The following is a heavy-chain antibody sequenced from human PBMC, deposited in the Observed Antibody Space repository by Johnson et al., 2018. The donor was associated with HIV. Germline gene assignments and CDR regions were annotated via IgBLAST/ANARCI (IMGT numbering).Heavy chain of an antibody. D-gene: IGHD3-16*02. V-gene: IGHV3-13*01. CDR2: IGTAGDT. J-gene: IGHJ3*02. CDR3: ASGLINDYVWGSYRYGDAFDI. Sequence: EVQVVESGGGLIQPGGSLRLSCEASGFTFSSYAMNWVRQGTGKGLEWVSAIGTAGDTYYADSVRGRFSISRANAKNSLVLQMNSLEAEDKAVYYCASGLINDYVWGSYRYGDAFDIWGQGTMVTVSS. CDR1: GFTFSSYA.